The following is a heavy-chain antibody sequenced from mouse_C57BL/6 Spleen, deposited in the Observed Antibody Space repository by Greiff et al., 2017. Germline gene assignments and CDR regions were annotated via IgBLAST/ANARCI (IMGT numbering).Heavy chain of an antibody. J-gene: IGHJ3*01. CDR3: ATLWYDYDDGFDY. CDR1: DSDVFPIAY. V-gene: IGHV15-2*01. Sequence: QVQLQQSGSELRSPGSSVKLSCKDFDSDVFPIAYMSWVRQTPGHGFEWIGGILPSIGRTIYGEKFEDKATLDADTLSNTAYLESNSLTSEDTAIYDCATLWYDYDDGFDYWGQGTMLTVSA. CDR2: ILPSIGRT. D-gene: IGHD2-4*01.